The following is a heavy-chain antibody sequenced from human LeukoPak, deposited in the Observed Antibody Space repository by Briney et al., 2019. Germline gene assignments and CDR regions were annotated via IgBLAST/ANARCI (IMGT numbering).Heavy chain of an antibody. D-gene: IGHD2-2*01. J-gene: IGHJ4*02. Sequence: ASVKVSCKASGYTFTGYYMHWVRQAPGQGLEWMGWINPNSGGTNYAQKFQGRVTMTRDTSISTAYMELSRLRSDDTAIYYCAKDGGYCSGTSCYADNSFDYWGQGTLVTVSS. CDR2: INPNSGGT. V-gene: IGHV1-2*02. CDR3: AKDGGYCSGTSCYADNSFDY. CDR1: GYTFTGYY.